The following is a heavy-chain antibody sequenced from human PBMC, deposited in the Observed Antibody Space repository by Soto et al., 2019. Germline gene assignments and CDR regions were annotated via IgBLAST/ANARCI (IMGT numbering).Heavy chain of an antibody. V-gene: IGHV3-21*06. CDR1: GFTFTSYS. J-gene: IGHJ4*02. CDR3: ARESEDLTSNFDY. CDR2: ISSTTDYI. Sequence: GGSLRLTCAASGFTFTSYSMNWVRQAPGKGLEWVSSISSTTDYIYYGDSMKGRFTISRDNAKNSLYLEMNSLRAEDTAVYYFARESEDLTSNFDYWGQGTLVTVSS.